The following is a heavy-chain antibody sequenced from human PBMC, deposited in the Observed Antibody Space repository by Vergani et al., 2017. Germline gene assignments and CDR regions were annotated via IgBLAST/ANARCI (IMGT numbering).Heavy chain of an antibody. CDR2: ISWNSGSI. Sequence: EVQLVESGGGLVQPGRSLRLSCAASGFTFDDYAMHWVRQAPGKGLEWVSGISWNSGSIGYADSVKGRFTIFRDNAKNSLYLQMNSLRAEDTALYYCAKDRGYDYYDSSGPFDYWGQGTLVTVSS. V-gene: IGHV3-9*01. CDR3: AKDRGYDYYDSSGPFDY. CDR1: GFTFDDYA. D-gene: IGHD3-22*01. J-gene: IGHJ4*02.